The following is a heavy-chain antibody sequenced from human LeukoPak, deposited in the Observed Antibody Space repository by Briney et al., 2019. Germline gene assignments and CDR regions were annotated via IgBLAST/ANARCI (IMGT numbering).Heavy chain of an antibody. J-gene: IGHJ4*02. D-gene: IGHD1-26*01. V-gene: IGHV3-74*01. CDR2: INSDGSIT. CDR3: ARDRDGSYDY. CDR1: GFTFSSYW. Sequence: GGSLRLSCVVSGFTFSSYWMHWVRQPLGKGLVWVSRINSDGSITTYADSVKGRFTISRDNAKNTLYLQMNSLRAEDTAVYYCARDRDGSYDYWGQGTLVTVSS.